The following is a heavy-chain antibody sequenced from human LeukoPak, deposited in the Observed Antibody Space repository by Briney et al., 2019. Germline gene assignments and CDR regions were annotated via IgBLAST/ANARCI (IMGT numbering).Heavy chain of an antibody. J-gene: IGHJ4*02. CDR2: IIPIFGTA. Sequence: SVKVSCKASGGTFSSYAISWVRQAPGQGLERMGGIIPIFGTANYAQKFQGRVTITTDESTSTAYMELSSLRSEDTAVYYCVLYYYDSSGYYYVDWGQGTLVTVSS. D-gene: IGHD3-22*01. V-gene: IGHV1-69*05. CDR3: VLYYYDSSGYYYVD. CDR1: GGTFSSYA.